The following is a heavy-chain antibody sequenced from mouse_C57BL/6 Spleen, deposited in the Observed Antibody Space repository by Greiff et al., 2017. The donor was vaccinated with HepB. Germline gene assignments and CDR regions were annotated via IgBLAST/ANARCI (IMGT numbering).Heavy chain of an antibody. CDR1: GYTFTDYE. CDR3: TDYYGSSYWFDY. D-gene: IGHD1-1*01. J-gene: IGHJ3*01. Sequence: VQLQQSGAELVRPGASVTLSCKASGYTFTDYEMHWVKQTPVHGLEWIGAIDPETGGTAYNQKFKGKAILTADKSSSTAYMELRSLTSEDSAVYYCTDYYGSSYWFDYWGQGTLVTVSA. V-gene: IGHV1-15*01. CDR2: IDPETGGT.